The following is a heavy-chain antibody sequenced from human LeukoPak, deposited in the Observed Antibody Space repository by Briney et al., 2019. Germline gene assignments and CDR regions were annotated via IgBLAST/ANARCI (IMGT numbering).Heavy chain of an antibody. J-gene: IGHJ4*02. CDR3: ATGTHYDLLPF. Sequence: EASVKVSCKVSGYSIAELSTHWVRQAPGKGLEWMGGFDPGSGEIIYEQKFQDRVTMTEDASTDTAYMELSSLRSEDTALYYCATGTHYDLLPFWGQGTLVTVSS. CDR2: FDPGSGEI. CDR1: GYSIAELS. V-gene: IGHV1-24*01. D-gene: IGHD3-9*01.